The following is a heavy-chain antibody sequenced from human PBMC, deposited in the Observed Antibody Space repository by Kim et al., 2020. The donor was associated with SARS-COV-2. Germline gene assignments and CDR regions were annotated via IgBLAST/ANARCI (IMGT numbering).Heavy chain of an antibody. J-gene: IGHJ4*02. CDR1: GFTFDDYA. CDR3: ATNFRLNSV. V-gene: IGHV3-9*01. CDR2: ISWNSGSI. Sequence: LSLTCAASGFTFDDYAMHWVRQAPGKGLEWVSGISWNSGSIGYADSVKGRFTISRDNAKNSLYLQMNSLRAEDTALYYCATNFRLNSVWGQGTLVTVSS. D-gene: IGHD2-21*01.